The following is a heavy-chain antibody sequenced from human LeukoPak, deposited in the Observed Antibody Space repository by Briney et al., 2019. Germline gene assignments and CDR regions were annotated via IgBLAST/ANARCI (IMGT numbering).Heavy chain of an antibody. CDR3: ARHHPRNTVDF. CDR2: ISDIGSI. V-gene: IGHV4-59*08. CDR1: GGSISSYY. Sequence: SATLSLTCTVSGGSISSYYSSWIRHPPGKGLEWIAYISDIGSINYDPSRKSRVTISLDTSKNQFSLKLSSVTAADTAVYYCARHHPRNTVDFWGQGTLVTVSS. J-gene: IGHJ4*02. D-gene: IGHD2/OR15-2a*01.